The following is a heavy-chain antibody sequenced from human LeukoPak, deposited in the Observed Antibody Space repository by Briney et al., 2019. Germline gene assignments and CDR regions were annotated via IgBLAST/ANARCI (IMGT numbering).Heavy chain of an antibody. V-gene: IGHV3-23*01. CDR3: AKYPIGYDSSGPIDY. J-gene: IGHJ4*02. Sequence: PGGSLRLSCAASGFTFRSYAMNWVRQAPGKGLEWASTISGSGGGTFYADSVKGRFTISRDNSKNTLYLQMNSLRAEDTAVYYCAKYPIGYDSSGPIDYWGQGTLVTVSS. CDR1: GFTFRSYA. D-gene: IGHD3-22*01. CDR2: ISGSGGGT.